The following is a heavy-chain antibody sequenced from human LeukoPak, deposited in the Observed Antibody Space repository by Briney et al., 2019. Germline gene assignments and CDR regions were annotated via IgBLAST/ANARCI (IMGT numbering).Heavy chain of an antibody. J-gene: IGHJ4*02. Sequence: ASVTVSCKASGYTFTSYYIHWVRQAPGEGLEWMGWVNPTSGGTKYLQKFQGMVTMTRDTSISTAYMALTTLRSDDTAVYYCARDEMDYYGSGSYYYDYWGQGTLVTVSS. V-gene: IGHV1-2*02. D-gene: IGHD3-10*01. CDR1: GYTFTSYY. CDR2: VNPTSGGT. CDR3: ARDEMDYYGSGSYYYDY.